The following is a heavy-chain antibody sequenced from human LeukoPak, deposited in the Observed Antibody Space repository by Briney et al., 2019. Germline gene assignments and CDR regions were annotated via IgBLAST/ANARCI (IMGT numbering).Heavy chain of an antibody. CDR1: GYIFGEYA. D-gene: IGHD2-2*01. J-gene: IGHJ6*03. CDR3: ARVREYCSSTSCFIYYYYMDV. CDR2: ISGDGATL. V-gene: IGHV3-9*01. Sequence: PGRSLRLTCVASGYIFGEYAMHWIRQTAGGGLEWVSSISGDGATLAYADSVRGRFTISRDNAKNSLYLQMNSLRAEDTAVYYCARVREYCSSTSCFIYYYYMDVWGKGTTVTVSS.